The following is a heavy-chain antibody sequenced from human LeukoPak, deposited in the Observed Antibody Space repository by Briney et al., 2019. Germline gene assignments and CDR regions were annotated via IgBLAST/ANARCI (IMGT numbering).Heavy chain of an antibody. CDR1: VGSISSYC. Sequence: SETLSLTCTVSVGSISSYCWSWIRQPPGKGLEWIGYIYYSGSTNYNPSLKSRVTISVDTSKNQFSLKLSSVTAADTAVYYCARDWVSSSIGYGMDVWGKGTTVTVSS. J-gene: IGHJ6*04. V-gene: IGHV4-59*01. CDR3: ARDWVSSSIGYGMDV. D-gene: IGHD6-6*01. CDR2: IYYSGST.